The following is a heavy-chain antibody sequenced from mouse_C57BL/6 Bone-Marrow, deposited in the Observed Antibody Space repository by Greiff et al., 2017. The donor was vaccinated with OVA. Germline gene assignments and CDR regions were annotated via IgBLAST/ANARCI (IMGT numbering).Heavy chain of an antibody. D-gene: IGHD1-1*01. CDR2: IYPRSGNT. Sequence: QVHVKQSGAELARPGASVKLSCKASGYTFTSYGISWVKQRTGQGLEWIGEIYPRSGNTYYNEKFKGKATLTADKSSSTAYMELRSLTSEDSAVYFCATFISLRGLFAYWGQGTLVTVSA. J-gene: IGHJ3*01. V-gene: IGHV1-81*01. CDR1: GYTFTSYG. CDR3: ATFISLRGLFAY.